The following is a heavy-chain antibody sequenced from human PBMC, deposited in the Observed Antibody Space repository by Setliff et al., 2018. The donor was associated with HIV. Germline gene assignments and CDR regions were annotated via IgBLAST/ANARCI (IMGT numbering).Heavy chain of an antibody. J-gene: IGHJ4*02. CDR1: GDSITSNSYY. Sequence: PSETLSLTCTVSGDSITSNSYYWGWIRQSPGKGLEWIGTMHHSGSTYYNPSLKSQVAIFIDTSKKQFSLRLSSVTAADTAVYYCSRTPEDYDQYFFDRWGQGTLVTVSS. V-gene: IGHV4-39*01. D-gene: IGHD3-22*01. CDR2: MHHSGST. CDR3: SRTPEDYDQYFFDR.